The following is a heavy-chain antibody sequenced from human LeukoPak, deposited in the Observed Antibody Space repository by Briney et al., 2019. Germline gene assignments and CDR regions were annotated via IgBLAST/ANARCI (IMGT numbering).Heavy chain of an antibody. CDR1: GFTFTTYW. Sequence: TGGSLRLSCTASGFTFTTYWMSWVRQAPGGGLEWVASIRLDGRGKFYVDSVKGRFTISRDNASNSLNLPMNRLRADDTAVYFCAGGGGDSGSVNDPHFDSWGQGTLVPVSA. J-gene: IGHJ4*02. CDR3: AGGGGDSGSVNDPHFDS. V-gene: IGHV3-7*01. CDR2: IRLDGRGK. D-gene: IGHD1-1*01.